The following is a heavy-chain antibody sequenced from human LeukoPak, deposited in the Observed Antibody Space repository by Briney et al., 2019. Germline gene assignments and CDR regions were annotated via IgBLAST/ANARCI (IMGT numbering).Heavy chain of an antibody. CDR2: INPNSGGT. D-gene: IGHD6-13*01. Sequence: ASVKVSCKASGYPFTGYYIHWVRQAPGQGLEWMGWINPNSGGTNFAQKFQGRVTMTTDTSTSTAYMELRSLRSDDTAVYYCARATSSSWYPFPYYYYYYMDVWGKGTTVTVSS. V-gene: IGHV1-2*02. CDR3: ARATSSSWYPFPYYYYYYMDV. J-gene: IGHJ6*03. CDR1: GYPFTGYY.